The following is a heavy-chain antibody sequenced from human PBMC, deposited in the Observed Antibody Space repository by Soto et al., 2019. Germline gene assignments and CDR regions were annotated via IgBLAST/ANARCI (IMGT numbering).Heavy chain of an antibody. CDR3: AKDALGDADPHGGDTDYYYGMDV. J-gene: IGHJ6*02. CDR1: GFTFSSYG. CDR2: ISYDGSNK. Sequence: QVQLVESGGGVVQPGRSLRLSCAASGFTFSSYGMHWVRQAPGKGLEWVAVISYDGSNKYYADSVKGRFTISRDNSKNTLYLQMNSLRAEDTAVYYCAKDALGDADPHGGDTDYYYGMDVWGQGTTVTVSS. V-gene: IGHV3-30*18. D-gene: IGHD2-21*01.